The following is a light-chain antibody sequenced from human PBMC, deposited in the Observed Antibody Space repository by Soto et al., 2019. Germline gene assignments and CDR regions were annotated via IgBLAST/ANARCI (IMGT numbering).Light chain of an antibody. J-gene: IGLJ7*01. V-gene: IGLV1-51*02. Sequence: QSALTQPPSVSAAPGQKVTISCSGSSFNIGNNYVSWYQQLPGTAPKLLIYEDNKRSSGIPDRFSGSKSGTSATLGITGLQTGDEADYYCATWDNSLSGGVFGGGTQLTVL. CDR3: ATWDNSLSGGV. CDR1: SFNIGNNY. CDR2: EDN.